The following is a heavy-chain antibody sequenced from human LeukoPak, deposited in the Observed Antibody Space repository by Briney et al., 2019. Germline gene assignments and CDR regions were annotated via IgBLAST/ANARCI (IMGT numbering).Heavy chain of an antibody. J-gene: IGHJ4*02. D-gene: IGHD6-19*01. CDR1: GGSISNYY. CDR2: ISSSGET. Sequence: SETLSLTCTVSGGSISNYYWSWIRQPPGKGLEWIGYISSSGETNYNPSLKSRVTFSVDTSKNQFSLRLSPVAAADSAVYYFAGGRLWLAHDYWGLGTLVTVSS. V-gene: IGHV4-4*09. CDR3: AGGRLWLAHDY.